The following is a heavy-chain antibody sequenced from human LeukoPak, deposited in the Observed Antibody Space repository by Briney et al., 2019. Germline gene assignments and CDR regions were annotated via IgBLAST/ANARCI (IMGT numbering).Heavy chain of an antibody. D-gene: IGHD4-17*01. CDR2: IRSKANSYAT. J-gene: IGHJ4*02. CDR3: TRRTVTNGY. Sequence: GGSLRLSCAASGFTFSGSAMHWVRQASGKGLEWVGRIRSKANSYATAYAASVKGRFTISRDDSKNTAYPQMNSLKTEDTAVYYCTRRTVTNGYWGQGTLVTVSS. CDR1: GFTFSGSA. V-gene: IGHV3-73*01.